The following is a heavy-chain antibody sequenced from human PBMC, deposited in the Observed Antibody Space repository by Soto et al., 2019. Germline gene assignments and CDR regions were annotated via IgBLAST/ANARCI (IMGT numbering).Heavy chain of an antibody. V-gene: IGHV1-69*06. CDR2: TIPVFNTA. D-gene: IGHD3-10*01. CDR3: ARGVYGSGNYYTGPSAFDI. CDR1: GGTLSDHG. Sequence: QVQLEQSGAEVKKPGSSVKISCKASGGTLSDHGVSWLRQAPGQGLEWVGGTIPVFNTAKYAPKFQGRVMIAADKSTKIAYMELGSLRSDDTAFYYCARGVYGSGNYYTGPSAFDIWGQGTLVIVSS. J-gene: IGHJ3*02.